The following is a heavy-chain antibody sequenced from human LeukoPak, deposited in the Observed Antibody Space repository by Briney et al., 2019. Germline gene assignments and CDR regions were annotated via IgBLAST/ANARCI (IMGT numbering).Heavy chain of an antibody. CDR1: GFSFRNTW. Sequence: PGGSLRLSCTASGFSFRNTWMSWVRQAPGKGLEWVANIKKDETEIYYADSVKGRSTISRDNAKRSLYLQMNVLRVEDTAVYYCAKLNWDDGEVSGFDYWGQGILVTVSS. CDR3: AKLNWDDGEVSGFDY. J-gene: IGHJ4*02. CDR2: IKKDETEI. V-gene: IGHV3-7*01. D-gene: IGHD1-26*01.